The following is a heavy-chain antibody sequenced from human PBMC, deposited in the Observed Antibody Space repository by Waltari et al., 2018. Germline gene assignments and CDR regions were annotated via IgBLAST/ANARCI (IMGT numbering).Heavy chain of an antibody. CDR3: ATDGQGGRHYYYYYGMDV. CDR2: FDPEYGET. J-gene: IGHJ6*02. V-gene: IGHV1-24*01. D-gene: IGHD3-16*01. CDR1: AYTHTELS. Sequence: QVQPVQSGAEGKKPGASVKVSCTVSAYTHTELSMHWVRQAHVTGLEWMGGFDPEYGETIYAQKFQGRVTMTEDTSTDTAYMELSSLRSEDTAVYYCATDGQGGRHYYYYYGMDVWGQGTTVTVSS.